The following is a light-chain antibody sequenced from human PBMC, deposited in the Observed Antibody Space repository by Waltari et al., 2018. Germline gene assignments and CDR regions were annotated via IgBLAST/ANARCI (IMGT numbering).Light chain of an antibody. J-gene: IGKJ3*01. V-gene: IGKV3-11*01. CDR3: LQHSNWPRFT. CDR1: QSVSRH. Sequence: DIVLSQSPATLSLSPGERATLSCRASQSVSRHLAWYQQKPGQAPGLLIYDASSRATGIPVRFGGSGSGTDFTLTISSLGPEDFAVYYCLQHSNWPRFTFGPGTKVDIK. CDR2: DAS.